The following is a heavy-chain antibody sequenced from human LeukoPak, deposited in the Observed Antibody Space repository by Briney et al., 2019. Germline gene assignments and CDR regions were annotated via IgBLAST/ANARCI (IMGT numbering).Heavy chain of an antibody. CDR2: LSPDGRAT. CDR3: ARDRTYCSSGSCYSYYFYYGMDV. CDR1: GFTFSRHW. V-gene: IGHV3-74*01. J-gene: IGHJ6*02. Sequence: HSGGSLRLSCVASGFTFSRHWMHWVRQSPRKGLMWVSHLSPDGRATNYADSVKGRFTISRDNGKNTLYLQMNNLRTEDTSVYYCARDRTYCSSGSCYSYYFYYGMDVWGQGTTVTVSS. D-gene: IGHD2-15*01.